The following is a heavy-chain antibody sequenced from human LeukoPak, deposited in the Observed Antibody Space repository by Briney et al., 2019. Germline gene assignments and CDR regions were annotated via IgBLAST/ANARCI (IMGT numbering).Heavy chain of an antibody. D-gene: IGHD2-2*01. J-gene: IGHJ5*02. CDR2: SNPYNGKT. V-gene: IGHV1-18*01. CDR3: ARGGMDSVRVPVSNWFDT. Sequence: ASVKVSCKASDYTFFTYGIIWVGQAPGQGLEWMGWSNPYNGKTNYAQKLQGRVTMTTDTSTNTAYMELRSLRSDDTAVYYCARGGMDSVRVPVSNWFDTWGQGTLVTVSS. CDR1: DYTFFTYG.